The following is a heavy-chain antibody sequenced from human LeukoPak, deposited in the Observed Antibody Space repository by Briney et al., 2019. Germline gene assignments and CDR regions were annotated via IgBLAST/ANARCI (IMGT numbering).Heavy chain of an antibody. CDR2: SSSGGSNT. Sequence: HAGGSLRLSCAASGFTFSEYALVWVRQAPGEGLEWVSASSSGGSNTLYADAVKGRFPISRDNSKNTLYLQMDSLRAEDTAVYFCGGDPNGDYVGAFEFWGHGTMVSVSS. J-gene: IGHJ3*01. D-gene: IGHD4-17*01. CDR1: GFTFSEYA. CDR3: GGDPNGDYVGAFEF. V-gene: IGHV3-23*05.